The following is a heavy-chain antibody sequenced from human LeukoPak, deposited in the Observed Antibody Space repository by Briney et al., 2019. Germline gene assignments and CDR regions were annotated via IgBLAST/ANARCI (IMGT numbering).Heavy chain of an antibody. J-gene: IGHJ4*02. CDR1: GFIFSSYA. Sequence: GGSLRLSCAASGFIFSSYAMSWVRQAPGKGLEWVSIISGSGDNTYYADSMKGRFTISRDNSKNTLYLQMNSLRAEDTAVYYCAKAHSSSWYYFDYWGQGTLVTVSS. D-gene: IGHD6-13*01. V-gene: IGHV3-23*01. CDR3: AKAHSSSWYYFDY. CDR2: ISGSGDNT.